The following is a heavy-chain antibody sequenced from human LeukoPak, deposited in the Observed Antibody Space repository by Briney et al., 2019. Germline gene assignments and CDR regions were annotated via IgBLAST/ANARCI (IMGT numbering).Heavy chain of an antibody. D-gene: IGHD6-13*01. Sequence: SCKASGYTFTGYCMHWVRQAPGKGLVCVAFVRNDGSNTYYADSMKGRFTISRDNSKNTLFLHMNSLRADDTAVYYCAKGGSSSSIDYWGQGTLVTVSS. CDR3: AKGGSSSSIDY. J-gene: IGHJ4*02. CDR2: VRNDGSNT. CDR1: GYTFTGYC. V-gene: IGHV3-30*02.